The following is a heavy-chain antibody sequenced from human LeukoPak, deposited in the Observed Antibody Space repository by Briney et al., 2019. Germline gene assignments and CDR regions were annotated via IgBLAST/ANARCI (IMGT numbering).Heavy chain of an antibody. CDR2: IYYSGST. CDR1: GGSISSGDYY. D-gene: IGHD4-23*01. Sequence: SETLSLTCTVSGGSISSGDYYWSWIRQPPGKGLEWIGYIYYSGSTYYNPSLKSRVTISVDTSKNQFSLKLSSVTAADTAVYYCASDYGGNLDLDYWGQGTLVTVSS. V-gene: IGHV4-30-4*01. CDR3: ASDYGGNLDLDY. J-gene: IGHJ4*02.